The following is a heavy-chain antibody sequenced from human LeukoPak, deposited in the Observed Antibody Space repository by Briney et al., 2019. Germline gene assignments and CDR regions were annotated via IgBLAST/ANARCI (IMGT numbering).Heavy chain of an antibody. CDR2: ISSSSSYI. D-gene: IGHD2-15*01. CDR1: GFTFSSYS. J-gene: IGHJ4*02. Sequence: PGGSLRLSCAASGFTFSSYSMNWVRQAPGKGLEWVSSISSSSSYIYYADSVKGRFTISRDNAWDSLYLQMNSLTVEDTAVYYCARGWGEKGRCRGGTCNNPEFDYWGQGVLVTVSS. V-gene: IGHV3-21*01. CDR3: ARGWGEKGRCRGGTCNNPEFDY.